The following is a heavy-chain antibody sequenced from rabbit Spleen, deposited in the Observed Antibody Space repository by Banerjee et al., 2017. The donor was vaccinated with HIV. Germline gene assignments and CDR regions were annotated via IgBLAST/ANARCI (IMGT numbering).Heavy chain of an antibody. CDR2: IDPIFGRT. Sequence: QSLEESGGDLVKPGASLTLTCTASGFDFSVYGLSWVRQAPGKGLEWIGYIDPIFGRTYYASWVNGRFTISSHDAQNTFYLQLNSLTAADTATYFCVRDLGYDDSSEKGYFNLWAQGPWSPS. V-gene: IGHV1S7*01. J-gene: IGHJ4*01. D-gene: IGHD2-1*01. CDR3: VRDLGYDDSSEKGYFNL. CDR1: GFDFSVYG.